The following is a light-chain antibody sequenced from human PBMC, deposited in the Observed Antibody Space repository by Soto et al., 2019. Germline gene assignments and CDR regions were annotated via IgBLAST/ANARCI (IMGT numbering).Light chain of an antibody. J-gene: IGKJ5*01. Sequence: IVMPQSPATLSVSPGEGVTLAGRASQSVRSHLAWYQQKPGQPPTLLIYGASTRATGIPARFSGSGFGTEFTLTISSLQSEDFAVYYCQQYKNWPLFGQGTRLEI. CDR1: QSVRSH. CDR2: GAS. V-gene: IGKV3-15*01. CDR3: QQYKNWPL.